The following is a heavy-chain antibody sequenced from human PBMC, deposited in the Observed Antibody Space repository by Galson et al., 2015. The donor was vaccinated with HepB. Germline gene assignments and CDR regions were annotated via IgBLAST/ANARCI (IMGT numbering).Heavy chain of an antibody. CDR3: AKDFWGDCSGGSCYSPPGDY. V-gene: IGHV3-23*01. CDR2: ISGSGGST. D-gene: IGHD2-15*01. Sequence: SLRLSCAASGFTFSSNAMSWVRQAPGKGLEWVLAISGSGGSTYYADSVKGRFTISRDNSKNTLYLQMISLRAEDTAVYYCAKDFWGDCSGGSCYSPPGDYWGQGTLVTVSS. CDR1: GFTFSSNA. J-gene: IGHJ4*02.